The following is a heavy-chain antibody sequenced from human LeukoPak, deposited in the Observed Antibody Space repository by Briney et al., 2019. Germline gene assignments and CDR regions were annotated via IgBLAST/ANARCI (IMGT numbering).Heavy chain of an antibody. Sequence: SETLSLTCTVSGGSISSYYWSWIRQPPGKGLEWIGYIYYSGSTNYNPSLKSRVTISVDTSKNQFSLRLSSVTAADTAVYYCAREGRGVFDYWGQGTLVTVSS. CDR1: GGSISSYY. J-gene: IGHJ4*02. D-gene: IGHD3-10*01. CDR3: AREGRGVFDY. V-gene: IGHV4-59*01. CDR2: IYYSGST.